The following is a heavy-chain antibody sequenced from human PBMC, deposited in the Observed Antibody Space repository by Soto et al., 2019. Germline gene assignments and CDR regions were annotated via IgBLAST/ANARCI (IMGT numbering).Heavy chain of an antibody. J-gene: IGHJ1*01. CDR1: GGSFSTNE. CDR2: IFPNVGTA. Sequence: QVHLEQSGAEVRKPGTSVQVSCKASGGSFSTNEIDWVRQAPGQGLEWMGRIFPNVGTADYAQKFQGRLTIIADASTSTVYMDLSRLTSADTAVYFCARARYSSRWGTFDSWGQGTQVAVSS. D-gene: IGHD3-22*01. CDR3: ARARYSSRWGTFDS. V-gene: IGHV1-69*01.